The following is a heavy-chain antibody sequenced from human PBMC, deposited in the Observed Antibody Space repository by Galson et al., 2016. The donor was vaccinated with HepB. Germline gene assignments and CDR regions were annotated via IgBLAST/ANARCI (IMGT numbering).Heavy chain of an antibody. CDR3: ARYREGAGSHWDFDL. D-gene: IGHD5-24*01. Sequence: TLSLTCSVSGASINSGDFYWSWIRQHPGKGLEWVGFISNSGSASYNPSLKSRLTISVDMTEKQFSLNLTSVTAADTALYYCARYREGAGSHWDFDLWGRGALVTVSS. CDR2: ISNSGSA. J-gene: IGHJ2*01. V-gene: IGHV4-31*03. CDR1: GASINSGDFY.